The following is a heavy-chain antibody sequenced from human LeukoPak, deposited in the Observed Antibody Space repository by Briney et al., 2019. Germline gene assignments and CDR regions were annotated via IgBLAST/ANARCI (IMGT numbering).Heavy chain of an antibody. CDR2: ISPSSSYI. CDR1: GFSFSDNS. Sequence: PGGSLKLSCAASGFSFSDNSMTWVRQAPGKGLEWVSSISPSSSYIFYSDSLKGRFTISRDNAKNSLFLQMNSLTADDTALYYCARERTTIVSGTAIGAYWGQGTLVTVSS. V-gene: IGHV3-21*01. J-gene: IGHJ4*02. D-gene: IGHD4-11*01. CDR3: ARERTTIVSGTAIGAY.